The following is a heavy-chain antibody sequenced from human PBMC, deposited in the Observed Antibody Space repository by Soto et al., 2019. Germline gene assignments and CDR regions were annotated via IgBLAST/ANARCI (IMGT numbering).Heavy chain of an antibody. CDR3: AAGEASSRNLAPYYLDF. Sequence: SETLSLTCTVSGGSMRNYFWTWIRQPPGRGLEWIGYIHYSGTTSFFPSYNPSLRSRVTISEDTSKNQFSLKLLSVTTADTAVYFCAAGEASSRNLAPYYLDFWGQGTLVTVSS. V-gene: IGHV4-59*01. D-gene: IGHD6-13*01. CDR2: IHYSGTT. CDR1: GGSMRNYF. J-gene: IGHJ4*02.